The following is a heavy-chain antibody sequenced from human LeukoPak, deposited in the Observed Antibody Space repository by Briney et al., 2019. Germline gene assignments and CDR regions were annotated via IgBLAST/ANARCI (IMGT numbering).Heavy chain of an antibody. CDR1: GGSISSGGYY. Sequence: PSQTLSLTCTVSGGSISSGGYYWSWIRQHPGKGLKWIGYIYYSGSTYYNPSLKSRVTISVDTSKNQFSLKLSSVTAADTAVYYCASRRSEPYSNYYIWGQGTLVTVSS. J-gene: IGHJ4*02. CDR3: ASRRSEPYSNYYI. V-gene: IGHV4-31*03. D-gene: IGHD4-11*01. CDR2: IYYSGST.